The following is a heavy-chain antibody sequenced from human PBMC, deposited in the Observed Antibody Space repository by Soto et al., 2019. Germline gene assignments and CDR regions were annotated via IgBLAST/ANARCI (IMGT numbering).Heavy chain of an antibody. CDR2: VYYSGST. V-gene: IGHV4-59*01. Sequence: SETLSLTCTVSGGSISSYYWNWIRQPPGKGLEWIGHVYYSGSTIYNPSLKSRVTISVDTSKNQFSLRLSSVTAADTAVYYCVRDGPRTNCDFDYWGQGALVTVSS. D-gene: IGHD2-8*01. CDR1: GGSISSYY. CDR3: VRDGPRTNCDFDY. J-gene: IGHJ4*02.